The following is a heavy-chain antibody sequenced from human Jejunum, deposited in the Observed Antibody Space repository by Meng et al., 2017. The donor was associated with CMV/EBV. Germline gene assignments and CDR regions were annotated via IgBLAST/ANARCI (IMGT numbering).Heavy chain of an antibody. D-gene: IGHD1-14*01. V-gene: IGHV3-7*01. CDR1: GFTFRSYW. CDR3: GRNRVDY. Sequence: SGAASGFTFRSYWMSWVRQAPGKGLEWVANIKQDGSEKFYVDSVKGRFTISRDNAKSSLYLQMNSLRAEDTAVYYCGRNRVDYWGQGTLVTVSS. CDR2: IKQDGSEK. J-gene: IGHJ4*02.